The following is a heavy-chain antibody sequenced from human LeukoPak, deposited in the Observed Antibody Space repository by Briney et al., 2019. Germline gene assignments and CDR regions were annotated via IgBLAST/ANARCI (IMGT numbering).Heavy chain of an antibody. Sequence: GGSLRLSCAASGFTFSSYSTNWVRQAPGKGLEWVSYISSSSTIYYADSVKGRFTISRDNAKNSLYLQMNSLRAEDTAVYYCARESAAGRTPFDYWGQGTLVTVSS. CDR3: ARESAAGRTPFDY. V-gene: IGHV3-48*01. CDR2: ISSSSTI. J-gene: IGHJ4*02. D-gene: IGHD6-13*01. CDR1: GFTFSSYS.